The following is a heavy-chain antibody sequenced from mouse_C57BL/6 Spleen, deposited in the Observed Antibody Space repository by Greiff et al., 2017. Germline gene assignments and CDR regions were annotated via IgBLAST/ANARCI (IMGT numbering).Heavy chain of an antibody. CDR3: ARGGDLPYYYAMDY. V-gene: IGHV5-4*03. CDR2: ISDGGSYT. CDR1: GFTFSSYA. D-gene: IGHD2-1*01. Sequence: EVKLVESGGGLVKPGGSLKLSCAASGFTFSSYAMSWVRQTPEKRLAWVATISDGGSYTYYPDNVKGRFTISRDNAKNNLYLQMSHLKSEDTAMYYCARGGDLPYYYAMDYWGQGTSVTVSS. J-gene: IGHJ4*01.